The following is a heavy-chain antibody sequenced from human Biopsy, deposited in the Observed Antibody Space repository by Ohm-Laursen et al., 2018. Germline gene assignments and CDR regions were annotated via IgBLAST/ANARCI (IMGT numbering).Heavy chain of an antibody. CDR1: GFSLRNYT. CDR3: ARGRTHLLPDHDWFDP. Sequence: SLRLSCAASGFSLRNYTINWVRQAPGKGLEWVSSISRSTSHFLYAEAMKGRFTGSRDNAKNSVYLQMSSLRAEDTGVYYCARGRTHLLPDHDWFDPWGQGTLVTVSS. V-gene: IGHV3-21*06. J-gene: IGHJ5*02. D-gene: IGHD1-14*01. CDR2: ISRSTSHF.